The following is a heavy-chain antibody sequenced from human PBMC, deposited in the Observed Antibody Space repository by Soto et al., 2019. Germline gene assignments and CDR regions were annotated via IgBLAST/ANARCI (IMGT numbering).Heavy chain of an antibody. V-gene: IGHV1-2*04. Sequence: ASVKVSCKASGYTFTGYYMHWVRQAPGQGLEWMGWINPNSGGTNYAQKFQGWVTMTRDTSISTAYMELSRLRSEDTAVYYCARDWDGCSGGSCYSSHYYYGMDVWGQGTTVTVSS. CDR2: INPNSGGT. D-gene: IGHD2-15*01. CDR3: ARDWDGCSGGSCYSSHYYYGMDV. J-gene: IGHJ6*02. CDR1: GYTFTGYY.